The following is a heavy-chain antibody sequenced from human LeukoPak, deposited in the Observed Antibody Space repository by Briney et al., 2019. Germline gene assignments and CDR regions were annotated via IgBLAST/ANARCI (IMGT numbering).Heavy chain of an antibody. CDR3: ARVYDSSGYYPFFDY. CDR1: GGSISSGGYY. Sequence: SQTLSLTCTVSGGSISSGGYYWSWIRQRPGKGLEWIGNIYYSGSTYYNPSLKSRVTISVDTSKNQFSLKLRSVTAADTAVYYCARVYDSSGYYPFFDYWGQGTLVTVSS. D-gene: IGHD3-22*01. V-gene: IGHV4-31*03. J-gene: IGHJ4*02. CDR2: IYYSGST.